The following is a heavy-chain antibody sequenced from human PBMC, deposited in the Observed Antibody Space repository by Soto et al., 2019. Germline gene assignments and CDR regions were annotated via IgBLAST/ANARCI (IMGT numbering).Heavy chain of an antibody. CDR1: GFTVSSNY. D-gene: IGHD6-13*01. J-gene: IGHJ4*02. CDR2: IYSGGST. Sequence: EVQLVESGGGLVQPGGSLRLSCAASGFTVSSNYMSWVRQAPGKGLEWVSVIYSGGSTYYADSVKGRFTISRDNSKNTLYLQINSLRAEDTAVYYCARSSIAAAGNNYWGQGTLVTVPS. V-gene: IGHV3-66*01. CDR3: ARSSIAAAGNNY.